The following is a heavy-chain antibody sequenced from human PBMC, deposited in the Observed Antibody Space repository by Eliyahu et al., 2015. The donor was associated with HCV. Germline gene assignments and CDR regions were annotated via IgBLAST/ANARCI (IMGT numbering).Heavy chain of an antibody. D-gene: IGHD2-2*01. CDR1: GFTFXGXC. CDR3: ARATTSGCSSACCNVDF. J-gene: IGHJ4*02. CDR2: IKKDGTEK. V-gene: IGHV3-7*01. Sequence: EVQLVESGGGLVQPGGSLRLSCEASGFTFXGXCGSXVRQAPGKGLEGVANIKKDGTEKDFVDSVRGRFTISRDNARNSVDLQMSSLTAEDTGVYFCARATTSGCSSACCNVDFWGLGTLVTVSS.